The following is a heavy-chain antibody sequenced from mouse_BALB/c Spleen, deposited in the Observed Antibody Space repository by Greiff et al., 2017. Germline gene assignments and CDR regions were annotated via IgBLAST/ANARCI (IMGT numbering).Heavy chain of an antibody. CDR2: IWSGGST. J-gene: IGHJ3*01. V-gene: IGHV2-2*02. Sequence: QVQLQQSGPGLVQPSQSLSITCTVSGFSLTSYGVHWVRQSPGKGLEWLGVIWSGGSTDYNAAFISRLSISKDNSKSQVFFKMNSLQANDTAIYYCARVYGYDAWFAYWGQGTLVTVSA. D-gene: IGHD2-2*01. CDR1: GFSLTSYG. CDR3: ARVYGYDAWFAY.